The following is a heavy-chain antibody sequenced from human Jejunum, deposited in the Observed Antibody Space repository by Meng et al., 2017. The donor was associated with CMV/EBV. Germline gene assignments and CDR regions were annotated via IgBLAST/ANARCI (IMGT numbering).Heavy chain of an antibody. J-gene: IGHJ5*02. V-gene: IGHV6-1*01. CDR3: SRNEFERMIHWFDP. CDR2: IYYRSQWYS. CDR1: VSSKSAA. Sequence: VSSKSAAWNWIRQSPLRGLEWLGRIYYRSQWYSDYAVSVRGRISINPDTSRNQFSLHLSSVTPEDTAIYYCSRNEFERMIHWFDPWGQGTLVTVSS. D-gene: IGHD3-22*01.